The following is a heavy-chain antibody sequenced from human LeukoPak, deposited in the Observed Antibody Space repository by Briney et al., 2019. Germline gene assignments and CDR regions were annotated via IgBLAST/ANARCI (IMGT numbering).Heavy chain of an antibody. CDR1: GFTFSSYA. CDR3: AKASWVSSADAVL. V-gene: IGHV3-23*01. D-gene: IGHD3-16*01. CDR2: LRGGGET. Sequence: PGRSLRLSCAASGFTFSSYAMSWVRQAPARGLEWVSSLRGGGETFYADSVKGRFTLSRDESRNTVYLQMNNLRVEDTAVYFCAKASWVSSADAVLWGQGTLVTVSS. J-gene: IGHJ4*02.